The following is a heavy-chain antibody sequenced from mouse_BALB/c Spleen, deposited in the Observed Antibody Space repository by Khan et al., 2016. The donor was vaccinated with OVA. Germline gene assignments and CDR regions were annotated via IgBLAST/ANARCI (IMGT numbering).Heavy chain of an antibody. V-gene: IGHV2-6-7*01. CDR3: ARELRLGGFAY. J-gene: IGHJ3*01. CDR1: GFSLTDFG. D-gene: IGHD1-2*01. CDR2: IWGDGST. Sequence: QVQLKQSGPGLVAPSQSLSITGTVSGFSLTDFGINWVRQPPGKGLEWLGMIWGDGSTDYNSALKSSLSVSKDNAKSQFFLKMNSLQTDDTARYYCARELRLGGFAYWGQGTLVTVSA.